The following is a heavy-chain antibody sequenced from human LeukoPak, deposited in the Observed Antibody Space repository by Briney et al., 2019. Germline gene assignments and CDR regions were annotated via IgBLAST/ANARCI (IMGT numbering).Heavy chain of an antibody. CDR2: IRGGAFSGAT. Sequence: GGSLRLSCTTSGFTFRDYGVNWVRQAPGKGLEWVGLIRGGAFSGATEYAASVKGRFTVSRDDSKSIAYLQMNSLQTEGTAVYYCSRGGRLPDYWGQGTLVTVSS. CDR3: SRGGRLPDY. J-gene: IGHJ4*02. D-gene: IGHD1-1*01. V-gene: IGHV3-49*04. CDR1: GFTFRDYG.